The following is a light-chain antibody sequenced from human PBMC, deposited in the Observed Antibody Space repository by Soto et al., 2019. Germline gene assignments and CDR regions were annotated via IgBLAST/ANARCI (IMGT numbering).Light chain of an antibody. J-gene: IGKJ1*01. V-gene: IGKV3-20*01. Sequence: EVVLTQSPGTLSLSPGERATLSCRASQGVSSSYLAWYQQHPGQDPRLLIYGASSRATGVPDRFSGSGSGSAFTLTISRLEPEEFAVYSCQHYGSSPTFGQATKMELQ. CDR3: QHYGSSPT. CDR2: GAS. CDR1: QGVSSSY.